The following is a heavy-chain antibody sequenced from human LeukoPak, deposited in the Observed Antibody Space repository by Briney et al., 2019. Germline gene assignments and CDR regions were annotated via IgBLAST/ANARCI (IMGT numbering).Heavy chain of an antibody. V-gene: IGHV3-30*02. CDR3: AKSPSGYYFYFDY. D-gene: IGHD3-22*01. Sequence: DSVKGRFTISRDNSKNTLYLQMNSLRAEDTAVYYCAKSPSGYYFYFDYWGQGTLVTVSS. J-gene: IGHJ4*02.